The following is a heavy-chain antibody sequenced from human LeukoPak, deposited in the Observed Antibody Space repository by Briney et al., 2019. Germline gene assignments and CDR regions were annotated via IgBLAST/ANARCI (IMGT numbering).Heavy chain of an antibody. D-gene: IGHD2-15*01. J-gene: IGHJ4*02. V-gene: IGHV1-69*06. CDR3: ARVPSYCSGGSCYSLDY. Sequence: SVKVSCKASGYTFTSYGISWVRQAPGQGLEWMGGIIPIFGTANYAQKFQGRVTITADKSTSTAYMELSSLRSEDTAVYYCARVPSYCSGGSCYSLDYWGQGTLVTVSS. CDR1: GYTFTSYG. CDR2: IIPIFGTA.